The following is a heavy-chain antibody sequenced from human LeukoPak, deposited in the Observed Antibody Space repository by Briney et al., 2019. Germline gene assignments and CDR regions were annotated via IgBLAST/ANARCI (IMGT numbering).Heavy chain of an antibody. J-gene: IGHJ4*02. Sequence: SETLSLTCLVSGASVSSSHWSWIRHLPGKGLEWIGCLSYTGKTDYNPSLTSRVTISLDTSKNQVSLKLKSLTAADTAVYYCSEGYFEPFDHWGQGRSVTVSS. V-gene: IGHV4-59*02. CDR1: GASVSSSH. CDR2: LSYTGKT. D-gene: IGHD5-24*01. CDR3: SEGYFEPFDH.